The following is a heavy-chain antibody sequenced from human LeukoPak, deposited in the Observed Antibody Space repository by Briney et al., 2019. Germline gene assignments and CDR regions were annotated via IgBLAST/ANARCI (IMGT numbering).Heavy chain of an antibody. Sequence: GRSLRLSCTASKFTFSNYGMHWVRQTPGKGLEWVALISSDGSKNIYADSVKGRFTISRDNSKNTVYLQMNSLRAEDTAVYYCVKGLVQTTMSYSVDYWGQGALVTVSS. V-gene: IGHV3-30*18. J-gene: IGHJ4*02. CDR1: KFTFSNYG. CDR2: ISSDGSKN. CDR3: VKGLVQTTMSYSVDY. D-gene: IGHD1-1*01.